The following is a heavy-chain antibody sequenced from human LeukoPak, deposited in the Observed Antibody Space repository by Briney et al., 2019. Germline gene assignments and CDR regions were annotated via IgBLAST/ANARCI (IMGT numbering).Heavy chain of an antibody. Sequence: GGSLRLSCAASGFTFSSYAMSWVRQAPGKGLEWVSHISGSGGGTYYADSVKGRFTISRDNSKNTLYLQMNRLRAEDTAVYYCAKHGSGTSHNWFDPWGQGTLVTVSS. CDR2: ISGSGGGT. CDR1: GFTFSSYA. J-gene: IGHJ5*02. V-gene: IGHV3-23*01. D-gene: IGHD3-10*01. CDR3: AKHGSGTSHNWFDP.